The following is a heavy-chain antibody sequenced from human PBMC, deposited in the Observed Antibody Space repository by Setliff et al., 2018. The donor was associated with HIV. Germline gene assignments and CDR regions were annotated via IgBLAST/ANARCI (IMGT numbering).Heavy chain of an antibody. CDR1: GGSISSYY. J-gene: IGHJ6*03. V-gene: IGHV4-4*08. CDR3: ARGLTRGGYYYYFYMDV. CDR2: IYTSGST. Sequence: SETLSLTCTVSGGSISSYYWSWIRQPPGKGLEWIGYIYTSGSTNYNPSLKSRVTISADTSKNQFSLKLSSVTAADTAVYYCARGLTRGGYYYYFYMDVWGKGTTVTVSS. D-gene: IGHD7-27*01.